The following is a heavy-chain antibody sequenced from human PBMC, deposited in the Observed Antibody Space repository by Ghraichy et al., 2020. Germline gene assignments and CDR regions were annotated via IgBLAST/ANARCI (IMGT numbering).Heavy chain of an antibody. Sequence: SETLSLTCAVYGGSFSGYYWSWIRQPPGKGLEWIGEINHSGSTNYNPSLKSRVTISVDTSKNQFSLKLSSVTAADTAVYYCARMGYCSGGSCYPLGMDVWGQGTTVTVSS. D-gene: IGHD2-15*01. J-gene: IGHJ6*02. CDR1: GGSFSGYY. CDR3: ARMGYCSGGSCYPLGMDV. CDR2: INHSGST. V-gene: IGHV4-34*01.